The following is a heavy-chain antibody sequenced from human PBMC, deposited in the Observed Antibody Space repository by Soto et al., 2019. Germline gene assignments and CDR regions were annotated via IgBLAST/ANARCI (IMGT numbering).Heavy chain of an antibody. Sequence: VSVKVSCKASGYTFTSYGISWVRQAPGQWLEWMGWISAYNGNTNYAQKLQGRVTMTTDTSTSTAYMELRSLRSDDTAVYYCARETIDRCYYYYYMDVWGKGTTVTVSS. D-gene: IGHD1-26*01. CDR3: ARETIDRCYYYYYMDV. V-gene: IGHV1-18*01. CDR2: ISAYNGNT. CDR1: GYTFTSYG. J-gene: IGHJ6*03.